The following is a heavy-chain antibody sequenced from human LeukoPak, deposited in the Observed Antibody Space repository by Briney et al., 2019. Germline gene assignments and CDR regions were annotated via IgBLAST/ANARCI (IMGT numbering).Heavy chain of an antibody. V-gene: IGHV1-2*06. J-gene: IGHJ4*02. CDR1: GYTFTGYY. CDR3: ARGLTIFGVVIVGY. D-gene: IGHD3-3*01. CDR2: INPNNGGT. Sequence: EASVKVSCKASGYTFTGYYMHWVRQAPGQGLEWMGRINPNNGGTNYAQKFQGRVTMTRDTSISTAYMELSRLRSDDTAVYYCARGLTIFGVVIVGYWGQGTLVTVSS.